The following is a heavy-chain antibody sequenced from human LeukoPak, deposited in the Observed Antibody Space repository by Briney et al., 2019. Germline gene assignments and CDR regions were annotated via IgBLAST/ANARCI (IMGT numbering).Heavy chain of an antibody. CDR3: AREVNEPASTDAFDI. CDR2: IFYSGTA. V-gene: IGHV4-31*03. CDR1: GGSIASDNYF. J-gene: IGHJ3*02. D-gene: IGHD6-13*01. Sequence: SQTLSLTCTVSGGSIASDNYFWSWIHQHPEKGLEWIGYIFYSGTAYYNPSLKSRVTVSVDTSKNQFSLKLNSVIAADTAVYYCAREVNEPASTDAFDIWGQGTMVTVSP.